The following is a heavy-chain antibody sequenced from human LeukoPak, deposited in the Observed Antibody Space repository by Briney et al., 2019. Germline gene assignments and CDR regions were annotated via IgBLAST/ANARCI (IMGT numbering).Heavy chain of an antibody. CDR2: INPSGGST. J-gene: IGHJ4*02. V-gene: IGHV1-46*01. CDR1: GYTFTSYY. Sequence: ASVKVSCKASGYTFTSYYMHWVRQALGQGLEWMGIINPSGGSTSYAQKFQGRVTMTRDTSTSTVYMELSSLRSEDTAVYYCARDRSGENSETNFDYWGQGTLVTVSS. D-gene: IGHD6-19*01. CDR3: ARDRSGENSETNFDY.